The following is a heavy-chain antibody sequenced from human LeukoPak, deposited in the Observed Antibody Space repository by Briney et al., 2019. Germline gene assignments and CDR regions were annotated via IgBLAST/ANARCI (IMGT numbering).Heavy chain of an antibody. CDR2: VDYSGDSP. V-gene: IGHV3-23*01. CDR3: TRNSGWYFY. Sequence: GGSLRLSCTGSGFVLSSYEMTWFRQAPGKGLEWVSSVDYSGDSPHYADSVKGRFTISRDNTKNILYLQLSSLRVEDTAVYYCTRNSGWYFYWGQGTLVSVSS. CDR1: GFVLSSYE. J-gene: IGHJ4*02. D-gene: IGHD6-19*01.